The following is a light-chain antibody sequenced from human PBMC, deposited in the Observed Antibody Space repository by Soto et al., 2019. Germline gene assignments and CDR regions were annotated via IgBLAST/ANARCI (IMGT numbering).Light chain of an antibody. V-gene: IGKV1-39*01. J-gene: IGKJ2*01. Sequence: DIQMTQSPSSLSASVRDRVTITCRASQSISSYLNWYQQKPGKAPKLLIYAASSLQSGVPSRFSGSGSGTNFTLTISGLQPEDFETYYFQQSYTTRPTLGQGTKLEIK. CDR2: AAS. CDR3: QQSYTTRPT. CDR1: QSISSY.